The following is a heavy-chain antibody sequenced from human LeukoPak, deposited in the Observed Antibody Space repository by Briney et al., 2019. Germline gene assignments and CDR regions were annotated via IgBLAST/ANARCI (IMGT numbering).Heavy chain of an antibody. CDR3: AKDHLTRRPAYYFDY. V-gene: IGHV3-30*18. J-gene: IGHJ4*02. D-gene: IGHD3-3*01. CDR2: ISYDGSNK. CDR1: GFTFSSYG. Sequence: PGGSLRLSCAASGFTFSSYGMHWVRQAPGKGLEWVAVISYDGSNKYYADSVKGRFTISRDNSKNTLYLQMNSLRAEDTAVYYCAKDHLTRRPAYYFDYWGQGTLVTVSS.